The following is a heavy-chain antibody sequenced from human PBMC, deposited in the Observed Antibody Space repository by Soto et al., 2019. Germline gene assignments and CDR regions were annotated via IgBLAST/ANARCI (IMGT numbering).Heavy chain of an antibody. CDR3: ARERYCSSTSCHTRYAFDI. V-gene: IGHV4-31*03. Sequence: TLSLTCTVSGGSISSGGYYWSWIRQHPGKGLEWIGYIYYSGSTYYNPSLKSRVTISVDTSKNQFSLKLSSVTAADTAVYYCARERYCSSTSCHTRYAFDIWGQGTRSPSPQ. CDR1: GGSISSGGYY. CDR2: IYYSGST. D-gene: IGHD2-2*01. J-gene: IGHJ3*02.